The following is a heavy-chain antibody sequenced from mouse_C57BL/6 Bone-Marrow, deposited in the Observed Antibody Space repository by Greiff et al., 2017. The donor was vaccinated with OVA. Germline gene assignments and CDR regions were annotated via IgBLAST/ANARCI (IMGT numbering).Heavy chain of an antibody. CDR2: INPYNGGT. V-gene: IGHV1-19*01. CDR1: GYTFTDYY. CDR3: ARNYYGSSYVELWYFDV. J-gene: IGHJ1*03. Sequence: EVQLQQSGPVLVKPGASVKMSCKASGYTFTDYYMNWVKQSHGKSLEWTGVINPYNGGTSYNQKFKGKATLTVDKSSSTAYMELNSLTSEDSAVYYCARNYYGSSYVELWYFDVWGTGTTVTVSS. D-gene: IGHD1-1*01.